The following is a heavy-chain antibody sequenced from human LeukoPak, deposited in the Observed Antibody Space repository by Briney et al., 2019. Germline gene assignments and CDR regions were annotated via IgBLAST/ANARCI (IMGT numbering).Heavy chain of an antibody. CDR3: ARGLGGRRITIFGVVGRPFDP. Sequence: PSETLSLTCAVYGGSFSGYYWSWIRQPPGKGLEWIGEINHSGSTNYNPSLKSRVTISVDTSKNQFSLKLSSVTAADTAVYYCARGLGGRRITIFGVVGRPFDPWGQGTLVTVS. V-gene: IGHV4-34*01. CDR1: GGSFSGYY. D-gene: IGHD3-3*01. J-gene: IGHJ5*02. CDR2: INHSGST.